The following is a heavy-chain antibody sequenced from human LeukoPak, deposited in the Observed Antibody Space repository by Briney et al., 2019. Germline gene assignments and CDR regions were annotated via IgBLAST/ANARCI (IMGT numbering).Heavy chain of an antibody. D-gene: IGHD6-19*01. Sequence: GGSLRLSCAASGFTFSSYSMNWVRQAPGKGLEWVSSISSSSSYIYYADSVKGRFTISRDNAKNSLYLQMNSLRAEDTAVYYCAKGAQWLPQFDYWGQGTLVTVSS. CDR1: GFTFSSYS. CDR2: ISSSSSYI. J-gene: IGHJ4*02. CDR3: AKGAQWLPQFDY. V-gene: IGHV3-21*04.